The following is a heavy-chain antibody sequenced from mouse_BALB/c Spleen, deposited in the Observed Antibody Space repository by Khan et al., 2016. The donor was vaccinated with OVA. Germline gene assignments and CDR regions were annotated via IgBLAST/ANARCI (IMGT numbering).Heavy chain of an antibody. D-gene: IGHD1-1*01. CDR1: GFTFSDYY. Sequence: EVELVESGGGLVQPGGSLKLSCATSGFTFSDYYMYWVRQTPEKRLEWVAYISNGGGSTYYPDTVKGRFTISRDNAKHTLYLQMSRLKSEDTAMYYCARQLYGSIDHWGQGTSVTVSS. J-gene: IGHJ4*01. CDR3: ARQLYGSIDH. CDR2: ISNGGGST. V-gene: IGHV5-12*02.